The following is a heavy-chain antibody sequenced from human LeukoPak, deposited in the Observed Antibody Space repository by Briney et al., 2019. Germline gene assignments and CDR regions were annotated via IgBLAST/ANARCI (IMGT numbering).Heavy chain of an antibody. J-gene: IGHJ5*02. Sequence: PSQTLSLTCTVSGGSISSGGYYWSWIRQHPGQGLEWIGYIYYSGSTYYNPSLKSRVTISVDTSKNQFSLKLSSVTAADTAVYYCARDRRCSGGSCYSGVKGWFDPWGQGTLVTVSS. D-gene: IGHD2-15*01. CDR1: GGSISSGGYY. CDR2: IYYSGST. V-gene: IGHV4-31*03. CDR3: ARDRRCSGGSCYSGVKGWFDP.